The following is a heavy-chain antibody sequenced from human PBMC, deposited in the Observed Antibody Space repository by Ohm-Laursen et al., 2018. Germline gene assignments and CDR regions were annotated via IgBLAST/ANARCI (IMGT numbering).Heavy chain of an antibody. V-gene: IGHV3-74*01. CDR2: IKSDGSTT. CDR3: ARDYGSGANSGSTYFDY. Sequence: GSLRLSCAASGFTFSSYGMHWVRQAPGKGLVWVSRIKSDGSTTSYADSVKGRFTISRDNAKNTLYLQINSLRAEDTAVYYCARDYGSGANSGSTYFDYWGQGTLVTVSS. D-gene: IGHD3-10*01. CDR1: GFTFSSYG. J-gene: IGHJ4*02.